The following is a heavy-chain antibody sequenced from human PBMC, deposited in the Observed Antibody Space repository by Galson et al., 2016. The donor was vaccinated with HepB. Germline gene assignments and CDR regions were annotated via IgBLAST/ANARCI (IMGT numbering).Heavy chain of an antibody. CDR1: GGAITENW. CDR3: ARFTRYESNSGGYVWFDP. CDR2: IYHTGTI. D-gene: IGHD3-22*01. V-gene: IGHV4-4*02. J-gene: IGHJ5*02. Sequence: SETLSLTCNVSGGAITENWWSWVRQSPGKGLEWIGEIYHTGTINYNPSLKTRVTITVDRSKNQFTLKLISMTAADTAVYFCARFTRYESNSGGYVWFDPWGQGTRVTVSS.